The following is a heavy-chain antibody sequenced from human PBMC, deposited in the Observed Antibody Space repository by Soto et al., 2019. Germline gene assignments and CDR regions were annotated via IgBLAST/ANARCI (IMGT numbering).Heavy chain of an antibody. CDR1: GGTFSPYT. CDR2: IIPFLGVT. J-gene: IGHJ2*01. Sequence: QVQLVQSGAEVKKPGSSVKVACTAAGGTFSPYTVNWVRQAPGQGLEWRGRIIPFLGVTNYAQKFQARVPLTVDTSTATAYLYLSGLRFEDTAVYDCARDWESTVSSCALVSFWGRGTLGTVCS. CDR3: ARDWESTVSSCALVSF. V-gene: IGHV1-69*08. D-gene: IGHD1-26*01.